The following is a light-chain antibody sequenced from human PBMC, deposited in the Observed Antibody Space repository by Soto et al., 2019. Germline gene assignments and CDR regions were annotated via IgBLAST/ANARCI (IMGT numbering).Light chain of an antibody. CDR3: CSYAGSSTFA. CDR1: SSDVGSYNL. CDR2: EVS. J-gene: IGLJ1*01. V-gene: IGLV2-23*02. Sequence: QSALTQPASVSGSPGQSITISCTGNSSDVGSYNLVSWYQQHPGKAPKLMIYEVSKRPSGVSNRFSGSKSGNTASLTISGLQAEDEPDYYCCSYAGSSTFAFGTGTKLTVL.